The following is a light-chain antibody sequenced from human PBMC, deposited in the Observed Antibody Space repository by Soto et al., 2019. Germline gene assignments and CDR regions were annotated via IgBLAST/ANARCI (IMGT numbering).Light chain of an antibody. J-gene: IGLJ1*01. Sequence: QSVLAQPASVSGSPGQSITISCTGTGSDIGGYKHVSWYQQHPGKAPELMIYEGSKRPSGVSNRFSGSKSGNTASLTISGLQAEDEAEYYCCSFAGSNTFVFGTGTKVTVL. CDR3: CSFAGSNTFV. V-gene: IGLV2-23*03. CDR2: EGS. CDR1: GSDIGGYKH.